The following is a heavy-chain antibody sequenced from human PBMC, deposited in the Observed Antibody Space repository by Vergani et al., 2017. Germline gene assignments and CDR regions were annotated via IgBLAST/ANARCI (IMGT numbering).Heavy chain of an antibody. Sequence: QVQLVQSGAEVKKPGASVKVSCKASVYTFTSYDINWVRQATGQGLEGMGWMNPNSGNTGYAQKFQGRVTISADTSIGTAYLQWSSLKAADTAMYYCARRGRGYCSSCSCYIIDYWGQGTLVTVSS. CDR1: VYTFTSYD. CDR2: MNPNSGNT. V-gene: IGHV1-8*01. D-gene: IGHD2-2*02. J-gene: IGHJ4*02. CDR3: ARRGRGYCSSCSCYIIDY.